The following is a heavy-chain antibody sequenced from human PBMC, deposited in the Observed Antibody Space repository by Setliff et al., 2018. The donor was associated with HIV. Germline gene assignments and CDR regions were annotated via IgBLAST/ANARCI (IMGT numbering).Heavy chain of an antibody. D-gene: IGHD4-4*01. V-gene: IGHV4-31*03. CDR2: IYYSGST. CDR1: GDSINSGDYY. J-gene: IGHJ3*02. Sequence: TLSLTCTVSGDSINSGDYYWTWIRHHPGKGLEWIGYIYYSGSTNYNPSLKSRVIISVDSSKNQFFLKLASVTAADTAMYYCARVSQDLQGAFDIWGQGTMVTVSS. CDR3: ARVSQDLQGAFDI.